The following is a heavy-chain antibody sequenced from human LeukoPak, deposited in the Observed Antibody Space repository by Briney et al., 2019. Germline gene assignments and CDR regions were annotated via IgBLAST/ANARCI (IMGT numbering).Heavy chain of an antibody. CDR2: ISWNSGSI. CDR3: AKGQGFFDP. V-gene: IGHV3-9*01. Sequence: GRSLRLSCAASGFTFDDYAMHWVRQAPGKGLEWVSGISWNSGSIGYVDSVKRRFTISRDNAKNSLYLQMNSLRAEDTALYYCAKGQGFFDPWGQGTLVTVSS. CDR1: GFTFDDYA. J-gene: IGHJ5*02.